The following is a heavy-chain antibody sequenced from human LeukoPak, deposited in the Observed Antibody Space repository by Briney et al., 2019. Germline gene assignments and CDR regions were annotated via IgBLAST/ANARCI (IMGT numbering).Heavy chain of an antibody. D-gene: IGHD2-15*01. CDR1: GGPLSSYY. CDR3: ARARLLLYYYMDV. Sequence: PAETLSLPCTVSGGPLSSYYWSCMRHPAGKGLEWIGHIYTSGSTNHTPSLESRVNMSIDPSKNQFSLKLSSVTAADTAVYYCARARLLLYYYMDVWGKGTTVTVSS. CDR2: IYTSGST. J-gene: IGHJ6*03. V-gene: IGHV4-4*07.